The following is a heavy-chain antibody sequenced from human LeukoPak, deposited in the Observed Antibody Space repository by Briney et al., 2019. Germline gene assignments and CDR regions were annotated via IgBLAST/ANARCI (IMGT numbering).Heavy chain of an antibody. J-gene: IGHJ6*03. D-gene: IGHD3-22*01. V-gene: IGHV4-34*01. CDR3: ARGLIYYSDSRGYPYYYYYYMDV. Sequence: SETLSLTCAVYGGSFSGYYWSWIRQPPGKGLEWIGEINHSGSTNYNPSLKSRVTISVDTSKNQFSLKLSSVTAADTAVYYCARGLIYYSDSRGYPYYYYYYMDVWGKGTTVTVSS. CDR1: GGSFSGYY. CDR2: INHSGST.